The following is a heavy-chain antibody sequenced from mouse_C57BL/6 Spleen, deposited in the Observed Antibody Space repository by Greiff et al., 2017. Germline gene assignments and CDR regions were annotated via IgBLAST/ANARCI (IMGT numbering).Heavy chain of an antibody. CDR2: ISSGGDYI. D-gene: IGHD1-1*01. CDR1: GFTFSSYA. Sequence: VQLKESGEGLVKPGGSLKLSCAASGFTFSSYAMSWVRQTPEKRLEWVAYISSGGDYIYYADTVKGRFTISRDNARNTLYLQMSSLKSEDTAMYYCTRVGTVVAPYYFDYWGQGTTLTVSS. J-gene: IGHJ2*01. V-gene: IGHV5-9-1*02. CDR3: TRVGTVVAPYYFDY.